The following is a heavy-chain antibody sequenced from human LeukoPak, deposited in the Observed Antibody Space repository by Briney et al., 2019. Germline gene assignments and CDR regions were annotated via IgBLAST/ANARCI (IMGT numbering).Heavy chain of an antibody. CDR3: ARVPSEGFYYYYMDV. J-gene: IGHJ6*03. V-gene: IGHV1-8*01. CDR2: MNPNSGNT. CDR1: GYTFTSYD. Sequence: ASVKVSFKASGYTFTSYDINWVRQATGQGLEWMGWMNPNSGNTGYAQKLQGRVTMTRNTSISTAYMELSSLRSEDTAVYYCARVPSEGFYYYYMDVWGKGTTVTVSS.